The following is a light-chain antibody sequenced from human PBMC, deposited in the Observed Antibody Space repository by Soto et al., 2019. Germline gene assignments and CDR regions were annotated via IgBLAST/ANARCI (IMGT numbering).Light chain of an antibody. CDR3: QSYDSNLSEV. V-gene: IGLV1-40*01. J-gene: IGLJ1*01. Sequence: QSMRTQPASVRGAPGQKFTISCTGTGSNIGAGYGVQWYQQLPGTAPRLLIYGSDDRPSGVPDRFSAYVSGNSASLAITGLQTEDEAVYYCQSYDSNLSEVFGPGTKVTVL. CDR2: GSD. CDR1: GSNIGAGYG.